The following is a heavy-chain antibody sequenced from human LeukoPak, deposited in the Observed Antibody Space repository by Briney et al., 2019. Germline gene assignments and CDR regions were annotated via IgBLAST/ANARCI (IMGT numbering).Heavy chain of an antibody. CDR2: IYYSGST. Sequence: SETLSLTCTVSGGSISSSSCYWGWIRQPPGKGLEWIGSIYYSGSTYYNPSLKSRVTISVDTSKNQFSLKLSSVTAADTAVYYCATPGGGYAFDIWGQGTMATVSS. D-gene: IGHD3-16*01. J-gene: IGHJ3*02. V-gene: IGHV4-39*01. CDR1: GGSISSSSCY. CDR3: ATPGGGYAFDI.